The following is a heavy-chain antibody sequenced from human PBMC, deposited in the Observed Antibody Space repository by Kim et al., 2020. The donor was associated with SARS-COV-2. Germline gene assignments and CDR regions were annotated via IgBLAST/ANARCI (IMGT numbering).Heavy chain of an antibody. CDR2: SEGSNK. CDR3: ANFES. Sequence: SEGSNKNYDDSGKGRFTTPRENSKNMLYLQMNSLRAEDTAVYYCANFESWGQGTLVTVSS. J-gene: IGHJ4*02. V-gene: IGHV3-33*06.